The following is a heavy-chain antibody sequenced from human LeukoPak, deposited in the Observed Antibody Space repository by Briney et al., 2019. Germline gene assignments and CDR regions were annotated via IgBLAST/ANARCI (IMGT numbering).Heavy chain of an antibody. D-gene: IGHD3-22*01. J-gene: IGHJ4*02. CDR3: AKGPDHYDSSGYYQFDY. Sequence: PGRSLRLSCAASGFTFSSYGMHWVRQAPGKGLEWVAVIWYDGSNKYYADSVKGRFTISRDNSKNTLYLQMNSLRAEDTAVYYCAKGPDHYDSSGYYQFDYWGQGTLVTVSS. CDR1: GFTFSSYG. CDR2: IWYDGSNK. V-gene: IGHV3-33*06.